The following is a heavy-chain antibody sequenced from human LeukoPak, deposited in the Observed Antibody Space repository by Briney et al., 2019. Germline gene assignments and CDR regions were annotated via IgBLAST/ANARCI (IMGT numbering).Heavy chain of an antibody. D-gene: IGHD4-17*01. CDR1: GYTFTSYA. J-gene: IGHJ4*02. CDR2: IDTNTGNP. Sequence: APVKVSCKASGYTFTSYAMNWVRQAPGQGLEWMGWIDTNTGNPTYAQGFTGRFVFSLDTSVSTAYLQISSLKAEDTAVYYCARDGDDYGDLRLDYWGQGTLVTVSS. CDR3: ARDGDDYGDLRLDY. V-gene: IGHV7-4-1*02.